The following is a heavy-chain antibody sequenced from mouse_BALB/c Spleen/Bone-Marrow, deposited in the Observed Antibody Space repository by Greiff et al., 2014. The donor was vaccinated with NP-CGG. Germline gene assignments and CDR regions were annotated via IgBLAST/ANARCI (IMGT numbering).Heavy chain of an antibody. CDR2: INSNGGST. CDR3: ARDGYYVFYAMDY. Sequence: VQLKESGGGLVQPGGSLKLSCAASGFTFSSYGMSWVRQTPDKRLELVATINSNGGSTYYPDSVKGRFTISRDNAKNTLYLQMSSLKSKDTAMYYCARDGYYVFYAMDYWGQGTSVTVSS. V-gene: IGHV5-6-3*01. CDR1: GFTFSSYG. D-gene: IGHD2-3*01. J-gene: IGHJ4*01.